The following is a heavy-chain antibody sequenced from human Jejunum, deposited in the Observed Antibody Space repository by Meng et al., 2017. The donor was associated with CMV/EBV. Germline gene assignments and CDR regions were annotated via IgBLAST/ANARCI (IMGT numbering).Heavy chain of an antibody. J-gene: IGHJ4*02. D-gene: IGHD6-19*01. CDR3: AHTSGYSSGWADY. CDR1: GFSLSPSGVG. V-gene: IGHV2-5*02. Sequence: QIPFKESGPTLVKPTPTLTLTCTFSGFSLSPSGVGVGWIRQPPGKALEWLGLTYWDDHQRYNPSLQSRLTITKDASKNQVVLTMTNMDPVDTATYYCAHTSGYSSGWADYWGQGTLVTVSS. CDR2: TYWDDHQ.